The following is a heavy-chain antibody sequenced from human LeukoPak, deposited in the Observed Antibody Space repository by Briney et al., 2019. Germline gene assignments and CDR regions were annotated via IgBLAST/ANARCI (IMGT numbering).Heavy chain of an antibody. Sequence: ASVKVSCKASGYTFTSYYMHWVRQAPGQGLEWMGIINPSGGSTSYAQKFQGRVTMTRDMSTSTVYMELSSLRSEDTAVYYCARETPTDYYGSGSAGKNWFDPWGQGTLVTVSS. CDR1: GYTFTSYY. J-gene: IGHJ5*02. V-gene: IGHV1-46*01. D-gene: IGHD3-10*01. CDR3: ARETPTDYYGSGSAGKNWFDP. CDR2: INPSGGST.